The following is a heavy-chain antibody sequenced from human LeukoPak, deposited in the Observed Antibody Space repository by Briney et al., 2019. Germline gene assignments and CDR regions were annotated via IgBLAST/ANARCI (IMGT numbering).Heavy chain of an antibody. CDR3: ARADWDTAMIDY. CDR1: GFTFSTYS. V-gene: IGHV3-21*01. Sequence: GGSLRLSCAASGFTFSTYSMNWVRQAPGKGLEWVSSISSSSTYIYYADSVKGRFTISRDNAKNSLYLQMNSLRAEDTAVYYCARADWDTAMIDYWGQGTLVTVSS. CDR2: ISSSSTYI. D-gene: IGHD5-18*01. J-gene: IGHJ4*02.